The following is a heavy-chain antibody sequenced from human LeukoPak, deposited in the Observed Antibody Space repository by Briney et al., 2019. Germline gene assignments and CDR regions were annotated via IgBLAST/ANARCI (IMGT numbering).Heavy chain of an antibody. Sequence: GGSLRLSCAASGFTFSSYWMHWVRHAPGKGLVWVSRINSDGSSTSYADSVKGRFTISRDNAKNTLYLQMNSLRAEDTAVYYCARDWGQQLVRRWFDPWGQGTLVTVSS. CDR2: INSDGSST. CDR3: ARDWGQQLVRRWFDP. J-gene: IGHJ5*02. D-gene: IGHD6-13*01. V-gene: IGHV3-74*01. CDR1: GFTFSSYW.